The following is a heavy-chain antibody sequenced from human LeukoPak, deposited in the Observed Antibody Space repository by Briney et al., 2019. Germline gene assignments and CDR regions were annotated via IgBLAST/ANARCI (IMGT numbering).Heavy chain of an antibody. J-gene: IGHJ4*02. CDR1: GYTFTSYD. CDR2: MNPNSGNT. D-gene: IGHD6-6*01. CDR3: ARNIAASGDGDY. V-gene: IGHV1-8*01. Sequence: ASVKVSCKASGYTFTSYDINWVRQATGQGLEWMGWMNPNSGNTGYAQKFQGRVTMTRNTSISTAYMELSSLRSEDTAVYYCARNIAASGDGDYWGQGTLVTVSS.